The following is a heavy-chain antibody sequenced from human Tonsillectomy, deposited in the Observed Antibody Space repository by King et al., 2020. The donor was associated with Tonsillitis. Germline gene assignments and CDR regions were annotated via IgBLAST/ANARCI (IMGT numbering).Heavy chain of an antibody. V-gene: IGHV3-30-3*01. CDR2: ISYDGSNK. D-gene: IGHD3-10*01. J-gene: IGHJ6*02. CDR1: GFSFSAYA. Sequence: VQLVQSGGGVVHPGRSLRLSCAASGFSFSAYAMHWVRQAPGKGLEWVAVISYDGSNKFYADSVRGRFTISRDNSKNTLYLQMNSLRPEDTAVYYCARGDYDWGVPGYYGMDVWGQGTTVTVSS. CDR3: ARGDYDWGVPGYYGMDV.